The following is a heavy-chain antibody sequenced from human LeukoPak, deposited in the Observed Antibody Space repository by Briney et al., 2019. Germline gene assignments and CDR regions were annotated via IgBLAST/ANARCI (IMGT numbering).Heavy chain of an antibody. Sequence: SEALSLTCTVSGGSISSYYWSWIRQPPGKGLEWIGYIYTSGSTNYNPSLKSRVTISVDTSKNQFSLKLSSVAAADTAVYYCAGNPRYDSSGHPDAFDIWGQGTMVTVSS. CDR1: GGSISSYY. CDR2: IYTSGST. D-gene: IGHD3-22*01. CDR3: AGNPRYDSSGHPDAFDI. V-gene: IGHV4-4*09. J-gene: IGHJ3*02.